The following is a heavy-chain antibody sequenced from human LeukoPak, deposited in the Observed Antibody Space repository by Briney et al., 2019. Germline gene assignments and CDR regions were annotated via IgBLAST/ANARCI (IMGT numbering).Heavy chain of an antibody. V-gene: IGHV4-30-2*01. D-gene: IGHD3-10*01. CDR1: GGSISSGGYS. Sequence: PSETLSLTCAVSGGSISSGGYSWSWIRQPPGKGLEWIGYIYHSGSTYYNPSLKSRVTISVDRSKNQFSLKLSSVTAADTAVYYCARGGHGEKFDYWGQGTLVTVSS. CDR2: IYHSGST. CDR3: ARGGHGEKFDY. J-gene: IGHJ4*02.